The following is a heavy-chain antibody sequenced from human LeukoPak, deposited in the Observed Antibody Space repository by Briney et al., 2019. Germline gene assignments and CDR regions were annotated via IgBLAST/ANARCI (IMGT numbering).Heavy chain of an antibody. D-gene: IGHD3-3*01. CDR1: GGSVSSGSYY. CDR2: IYYSGST. J-gene: IGHJ4*02. Sequence: SETLSLTCTVSGGSVSSGSYYWSWIRQPPGKGLEWIGYIYYSGSTNYNPSLKSRVTISVDTSKNQFSLKLSSVTAADTAVYYWGREGGIGATIFQRVSDYFDYWGQGTLVTVSS. V-gene: IGHV4-61*01. CDR3: GREGGIGATIFQRVSDYFDY.